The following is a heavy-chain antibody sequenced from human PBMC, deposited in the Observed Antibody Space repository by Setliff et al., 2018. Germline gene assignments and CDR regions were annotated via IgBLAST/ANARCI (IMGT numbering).Heavy chain of an antibody. CDR3: AREVVVVKSAINYYYYMDV. J-gene: IGHJ6*03. Sequence: SVKVSCKASGGTFSRYAISWVRQAPGQGLEWMGGSIPMYRTTKDAQKFQGRVTITTDESTTTAYMELSSLRSEDTAVCYCAREVVVVKSAINYYYYMDVWGKGTTVTVSS. V-gene: IGHV1-69*05. CDR2: SIPMYRTT. CDR1: GGTFSRYA. D-gene: IGHD2-2*01.